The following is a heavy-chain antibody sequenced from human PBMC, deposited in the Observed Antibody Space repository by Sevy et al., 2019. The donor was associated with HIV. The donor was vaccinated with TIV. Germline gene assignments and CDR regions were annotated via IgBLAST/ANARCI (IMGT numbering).Heavy chain of an antibody. D-gene: IGHD1-26*01. CDR1: GFTFTSDW. J-gene: IGHJ4*02. CDR3: ARGSRGTFGS. V-gene: IGHV3-74*01. Sequence: GGSLRLSCAASGFTFTSDWMHWVRQPPGKGLGWVSHINSDGESIRYADSVKGRFTTSRDNAKNTLYLQMNNLRAEDTAVYYCARGSRGTFGSWGRGTLITVSS. CDR2: INSDGESI.